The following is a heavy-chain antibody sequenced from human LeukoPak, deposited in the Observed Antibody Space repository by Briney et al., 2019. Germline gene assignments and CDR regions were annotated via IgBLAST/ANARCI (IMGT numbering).Heavy chain of an antibody. CDR2: ISSSSSTI. Sequence: GGSLRLSCAASGFTFSSYSMNWVRQAPGKGLEWVSYISSSSSTIYYADSVKGRFTISRDKPENTLYLQMSSLRPEDTAVYYCARAAARGFRASDYWGQGTLVTVSS. V-gene: IGHV3-48*01. D-gene: IGHD3-10*01. CDR3: ARAAARGFRASDY. J-gene: IGHJ4*02. CDR1: GFTFSSYS.